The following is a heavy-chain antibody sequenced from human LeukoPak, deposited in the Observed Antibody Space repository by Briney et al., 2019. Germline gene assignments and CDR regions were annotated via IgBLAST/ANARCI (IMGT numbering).Heavy chain of an antibody. V-gene: IGHV4-59*01. CDR3: ARESSWGNFDY. D-gene: IGHD7-27*01. Sequence: SETLSLTCTVSGGSISSYYWSWIRQPPGKGLEGIGYIYYSGSTNYNPSLKSRVTISVDTSKNQFSLKLSYVTAADTAVYFCARESSWGNFDYWGQGTLVTVSS. CDR1: GGSISSYY. CDR2: IYYSGST. J-gene: IGHJ4*02.